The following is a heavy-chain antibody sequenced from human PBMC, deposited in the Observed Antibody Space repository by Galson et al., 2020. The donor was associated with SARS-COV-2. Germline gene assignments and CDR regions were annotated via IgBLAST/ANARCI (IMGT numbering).Heavy chain of an antibody. CDR3: VRDSYSSDWYTGALGI. D-gene: IGHD6-19*01. J-gene: IGHJ3*02. Sequence: GGSLRLSCTASGFNFDDYAMHWVRQAPGKGLEWVSGSSWNSGSIDYADSVKGRFTISRDNGKNSLYLQMNSLRVEDTALYYCVRDSYSSDWYTGALGIWGQGTMVTVSS. CDR1: GFNFDDYA. CDR2: SSWNSGSI. V-gene: IGHV3-9*01.